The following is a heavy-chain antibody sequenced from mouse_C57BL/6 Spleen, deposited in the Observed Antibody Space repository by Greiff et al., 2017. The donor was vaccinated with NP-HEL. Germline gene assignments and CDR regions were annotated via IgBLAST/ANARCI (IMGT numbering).Heavy chain of an antibody. CDR3: AREGLRREEFAY. Sequence: EVHLVESGGGLVKPGGSLKLSCAASGFTFSSYAMSWVRQTPEKRLEWVATISDGGSYTYYPDNVKGRFTISRDNAKNNLYLQMSHLKSEDTAMYYCAREGLRREEFAYWGQGTLVTVSA. J-gene: IGHJ3*01. CDR2: ISDGGSYT. V-gene: IGHV5-4*01. D-gene: IGHD2-4*01. CDR1: GFTFSSYA.